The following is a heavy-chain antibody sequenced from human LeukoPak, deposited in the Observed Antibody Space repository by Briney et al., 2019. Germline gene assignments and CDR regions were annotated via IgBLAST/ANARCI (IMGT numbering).Heavy chain of an antibody. CDR2: ISPNGGIT. Sequence: GGTLRLSCTASGFTFRNHGMNWVRQAPGKGLEWVSGISPNGGITYYADSVKGRFTISRDNSRNTVSLQMNYLRAEDTAIYYCAKDDAWLQYENWGQGILVTVSS. J-gene: IGHJ4*02. CDR3: AKDDAWLQYEN. D-gene: IGHD5-24*01. CDR1: GFTFRNHG. V-gene: IGHV3-23*01.